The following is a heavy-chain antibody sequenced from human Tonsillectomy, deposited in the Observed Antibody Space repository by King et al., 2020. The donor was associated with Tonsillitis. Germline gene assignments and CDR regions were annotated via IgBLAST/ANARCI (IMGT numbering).Heavy chain of an antibody. V-gene: IGHV1-46*03. J-gene: IGHJ4*02. CDR2: VPPNEGNT. D-gene: IGHD2-21*02. CDR3: ARDSGDWAADY. Sequence: VQLVESGAEVKMPGASVKVSCRASGYTFTMHNMHWVRQAPGQGLEWMAMVPPNEGNTPYAQKFQGRVPVTRDTSTSKVNMEMSSLRSEDTAVYYCARDSGDWAADYWGQGTLVTVSS. CDR1: GYTFTMHN.